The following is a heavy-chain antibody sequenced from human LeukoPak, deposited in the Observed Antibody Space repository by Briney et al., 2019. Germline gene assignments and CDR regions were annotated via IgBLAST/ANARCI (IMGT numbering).Heavy chain of an antibody. D-gene: IGHD6-6*01. J-gene: IGHJ5*02. CDR1: GGSINSY. CDR3: ARVGLIAARPEAFDP. V-gene: IGHV4-4*07. CDR2: ISGSGTI. Sequence: SETLSLTCTVSGGSINSYWSWIRQPAGKGLEWIGRISGSGTITYNPALQSRLSISIDTSKSQFSLKLSSVTAADTAVYYCARVGLIAARPEAFDPWGQGTLVTVSS.